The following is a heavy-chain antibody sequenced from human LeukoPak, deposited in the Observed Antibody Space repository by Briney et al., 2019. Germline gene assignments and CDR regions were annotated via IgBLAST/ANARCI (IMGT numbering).Heavy chain of an antibody. CDR3: AREGGTGKKSYYYYYMDV. CDR2: INPSGGST. J-gene: IGHJ6*03. CDR1: GYTFTSYY. V-gene: IGHV1-46*01. Sequence: ASVKVSCKASGYTFTSYYMHWVRQAPGQGLEWMGIINPSGGSTSYAQKFQGRVTMTTDTSTSTAYMELRSLRSDDTAVYYCAREGGTGKKSYYYYYMDVWGKGTTVTVSS. D-gene: IGHD1-1*01.